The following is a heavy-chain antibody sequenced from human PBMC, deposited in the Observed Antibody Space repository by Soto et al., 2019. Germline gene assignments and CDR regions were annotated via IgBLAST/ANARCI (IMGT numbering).Heavy chain of an antibody. Sequence: SETLSLTCTVSGGSISSGGYYWSRIRQHPGKGLEWIGYIYYSGSTYYNPSLKSRVTISVDTSKNQFSLKLSSVTAADTAVYYCASGVDVGWFDPWGQGTLVTVSS. CDR2: IYYSGST. J-gene: IGHJ5*02. CDR1: GGSISSGGYY. D-gene: IGHD2-15*01. V-gene: IGHV4-31*03. CDR3: ASGVDVGWFDP.